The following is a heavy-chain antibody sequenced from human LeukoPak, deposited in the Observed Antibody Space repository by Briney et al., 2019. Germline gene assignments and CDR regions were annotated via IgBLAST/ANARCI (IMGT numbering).Heavy chain of an antibody. V-gene: IGHV3-21*01. CDR3: ARDPREIAVS. CDR2: ISSSSSYI. CDR1: GFTFGTFA. J-gene: IGHJ4*02. Sequence: PGGSLRLSCSASGFTFGTFAMNWVRQAPGKGLEWVSSISSSSSYIYYADSVKGRFTISRDNAKNSLYLQMNSLRAEDTAVYYCARDPREIAVSWGQGTLVTVSS. D-gene: IGHD6-19*01.